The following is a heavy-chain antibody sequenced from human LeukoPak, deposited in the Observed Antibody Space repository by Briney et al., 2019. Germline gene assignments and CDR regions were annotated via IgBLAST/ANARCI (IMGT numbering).Heavy chain of an antibody. Sequence: GVSLRLSCAASGFTFSSYAMHWVRQAPGKGLEWVAVISYDGSNKYYADSVKGRFTISRDNSKNTLYLQMNSLRAEDTAVYYCARTAGTPHYYFDYWGQGTLVTVSS. CDR1: GFTFSSYA. CDR3: ARTAGTPHYYFDY. CDR2: ISYDGSNK. J-gene: IGHJ4*02. V-gene: IGHV3-30*04. D-gene: IGHD6-13*01.